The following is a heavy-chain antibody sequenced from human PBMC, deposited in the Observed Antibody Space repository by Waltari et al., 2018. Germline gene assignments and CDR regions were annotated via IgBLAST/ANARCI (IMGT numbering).Heavy chain of an antibody. CDR1: GFQVSPYA. D-gene: IGHD6-19*01. J-gene: IGHJ6*02. V-gene: IGHV3-21*02. Sequence: VQLVESGGGLVKPGGSLRLSCVASGFQVSPYAMHWGRQAPGKGLEWVSSIGSSSSFMDYADSVRGRFTVSRDNAKNTLYLQMDTLRAEDTAVYYCAREGAEQWVVEDYGMDVWGQGTTVTVSS. CDR3: AREGAEQWVVEDYGMDV. CDR2: IGSSSSFM.